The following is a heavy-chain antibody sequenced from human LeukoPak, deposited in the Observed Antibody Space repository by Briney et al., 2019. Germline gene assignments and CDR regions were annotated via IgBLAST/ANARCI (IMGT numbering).Heavy chain of an antibody. V-gene: IGHV3-48*03. CDR2: ISTSGSTI. D-gene: IGHD3-10*02. CDR1: GFPFNYYE. J-gene: IGHJ6*04. CDR3: AELGITMIGGV. Sequence: SGGPLRFSSAASGFPFNYYELNWVRQAPGKGLEWVSYISTSGSTIYYADSVKGRFTLSRDNAKNSLYLQMNSLRAEDTAVYYCAELGITMIGGVWGKGTTVTISS.